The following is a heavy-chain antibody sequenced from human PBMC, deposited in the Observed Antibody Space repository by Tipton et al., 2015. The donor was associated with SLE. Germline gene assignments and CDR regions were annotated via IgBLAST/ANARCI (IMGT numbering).Heavy chain of an antibody. CDR2: IFYTGST. D-gene: IGHD5-12*01. J-gene: IGHJ4*02. CDR3: ARRHYSGPFDN. CDR1: GGSFSGYY. V-gene: IGHV4-34*12. Sequence: TLSLTCAVYGGSFSGYYWSWIRQPPGKGLEWIGSIFYTGSTYYNPSLKSQVSFSIDTSKHQFSLKLNSVTAADTAVYYCARRHYSGPFDNWGQGTLVTVST.